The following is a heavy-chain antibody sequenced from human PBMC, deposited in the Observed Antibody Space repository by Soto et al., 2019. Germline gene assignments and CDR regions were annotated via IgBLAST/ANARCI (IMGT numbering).Heavy chain of an antibody. D-gene: IGHD5-18*01. CDR1: GGSISSSSYY. V-gene: IGHV4-39*02. J-gene: IGHJ6*02. Sequence: SETLSLTCTVSGGSISSSSYYWGWIRQPPGKGLEWIGSIYYSGSTYYNPSLKSRVTISVDTSKNQFSLKLSSVTAADTAVYYCAREQAHTAMGRDYYYGMDVWGQGTTVTVSS. CDR2: IYYSGST. CDR3: AREQAHTAMGRDYYYGMDV.